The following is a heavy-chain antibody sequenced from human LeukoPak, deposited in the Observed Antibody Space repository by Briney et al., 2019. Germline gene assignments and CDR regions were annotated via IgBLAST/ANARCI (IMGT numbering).Heavy chain of an antibody. CDR3: ARPRVPDS. Sequence: GGSLRLSCAASGFTFSSSWMSWVRQAPGKGLELVANISPDGSETNYVDSVKGRFTISRDNAKNSLYLQMNSLRAEDTAVYYCARPRVPDSWGQGTLVIVSS. CDR1: GFTFSSSW. V-gene: IGHV3-7*01. CDR2: ISPDGSET. J-gene: IGHJ4*02.